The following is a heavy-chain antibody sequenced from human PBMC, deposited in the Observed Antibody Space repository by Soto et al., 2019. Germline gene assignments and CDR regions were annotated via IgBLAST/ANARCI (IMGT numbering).Heavy chain of an antibody. Sequence: SETLSLTCTVSGGSISSYYWSWIRQPPGKGLEWIGYIYYSGSTNYNPSLKSRVTISVDTSKNQFSLKLSSVTAADTAVYYCARELQVSAKLEPSSGEYYYYYYYMDVWGKGTTVTVSS. CDR3: ARELQVSAKLEPSSGEYYYYYYYMDV. J-gene: IGHJ6*03. D-gene: IGHD1-1*01. CDR1: GGSISSYY. CDR2: IYYSGST. V-gene: IGHV4-59*01.